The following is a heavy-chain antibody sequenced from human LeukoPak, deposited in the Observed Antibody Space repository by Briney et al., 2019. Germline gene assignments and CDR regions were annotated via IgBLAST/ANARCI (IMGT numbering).Heavy chain of an antibody. V-gene: IGHV3-7*04. J-gene: IGHJ4*02. CDR1: GFTFSSYW. CDR2: IKQDGSEK. Sequence: GGSLRLSCAASGFTFSSYWMSWVRQAPGKGLEWVANIKQDGSEKYYVDSVKGRFTISRDNAKNSLYLQMNSLRAEDTAVYYCARPYYDSSGPLQPFWDYWGQGTLVTVSS. CDR3: ARPYYDSSGPLQPFWDY. D-gene: IGHD3-22*01.